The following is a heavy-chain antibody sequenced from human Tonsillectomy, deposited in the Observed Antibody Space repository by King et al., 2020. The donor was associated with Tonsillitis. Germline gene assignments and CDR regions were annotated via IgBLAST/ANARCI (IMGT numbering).Heavy chain of an antibody. Sequence: VQLVESGGGLVKPGGSLRLSCAASGFTFSSYRMNWIRQAPGKGLEWVSCITTSRDTYYATSVKGRFTIPRDNAKNSLYLHMNGLRAGDTAVYYCAIHFGSGSYHYFFDHWGQGTLVTVSS. CDR1: GFTFSSYR. CDR3: AIHFGSGSYHYFFDH. V-gene: IGHV3-21*01. D-gene: IGHD3-10*01. CDR2: ITTSRDT. J-gene: IGHJ4*02.